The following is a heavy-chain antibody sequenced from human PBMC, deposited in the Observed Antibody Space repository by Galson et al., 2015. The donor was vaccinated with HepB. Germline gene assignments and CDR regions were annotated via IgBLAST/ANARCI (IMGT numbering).Heavy chain of an antibody. V-gene: IGHV1-18*01. Sequence: SVKVSCKASGSTFTSYGISWVRQAPGQGLEWMGWISAYNGNTNYAQKLQGRVTMTTDTSTSTAYMELRSLRSDDTAVYYCARRDYGDPTGDYWGQGTLVTVSS. J-gene: IGHJ4*02. CDR1: GSTFTSYG. CDR3: ARRDYGDPTGDY. D-gene: IGHD4-17*01. CDR2: ISAYNGNT.